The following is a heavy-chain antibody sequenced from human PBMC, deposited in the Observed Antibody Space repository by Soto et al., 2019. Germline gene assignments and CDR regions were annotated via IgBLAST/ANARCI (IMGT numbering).Heavy chain of an antibody. V-gene: IGHV3-33*01. CDR2: IWYDGSNK. CDR1: GFTFSGHA. CDR3: ARDGQSLAPYALDV. Sequence: QVQVVESGGGVVQPGRSLRLSCTASGFTFSGHAMHWVRQPPGKGLEWVAQIWYDGSNKYYADSVKGRFTISRDNSKNTLYVQMDSLRVEDMAVYYCARDGQSLAPYALDVWGQGTSVTVSS. D-gene: IGHD6-19*01. J-gene: IGHJ6*02.